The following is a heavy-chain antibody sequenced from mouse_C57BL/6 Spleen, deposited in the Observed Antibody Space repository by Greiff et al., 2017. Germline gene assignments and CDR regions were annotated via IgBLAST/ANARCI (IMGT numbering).Heavy chain of an antibody. CDR1: GYSFTGYF. V-gene: IGHV1-20*01. D-gene: IGHD1-1*01. J-gene: IGHJ2*01. CDR3: ARGGTTLVDYFDC. CDR2: INPYNGDT. Sequence: VQLKQSGPELVKPGDSVKISCKASGYSFTGYFMNWVMQSHGKSLEWTGRINPYNGDTFYNQKFKGKSTLTVDKSSSSAHMELRSLTSEDSAVYYCARGGTTLVDYFDCRGQGTTLTVSS.